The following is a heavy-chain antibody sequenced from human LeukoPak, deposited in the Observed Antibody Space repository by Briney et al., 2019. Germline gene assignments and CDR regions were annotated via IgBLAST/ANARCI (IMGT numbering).Heavy chain of an antibody. D-gene: IGHD3-3*01. CDR3: TRDGISSLSPEFDY. Sequence: GGSLRLSCAASGFTFSSYEMNWVRQAPGKGLEWVSYISSGGRNIYYADSVKGRFTISRDNAKNSLYLQMNSLRAEDTAVYYCTRDGISSLSPEFDYWGQRTLVTVSS. CDR1: GFTFSSYE. CDR2: ISSGGRNI. V-gene: IGHV3-48*03. J-gene: IGHJ4*02.